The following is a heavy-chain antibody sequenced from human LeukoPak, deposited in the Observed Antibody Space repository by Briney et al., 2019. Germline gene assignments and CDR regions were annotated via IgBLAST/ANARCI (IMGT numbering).Heavy chain of an antibody. J-gene: IGHJ4*02. CDR1: GGSISSYY. D-gene: IGHD3-10*01. V-gene: IGHV4-59*01. CDR2: LYYSGST. CDR3: ARDPGDYGSGSYYYFDY. Sequence: SENLSLTCTVYGGSISSYYWGWIRQAPGQGLEWIVNLYYSGSTNYKPSFKSRVTISVDTSKNQFSMKLNSVTAEDTAVYYCARDPGDYGSGSYYYFDYWGQGTLVTVSS.